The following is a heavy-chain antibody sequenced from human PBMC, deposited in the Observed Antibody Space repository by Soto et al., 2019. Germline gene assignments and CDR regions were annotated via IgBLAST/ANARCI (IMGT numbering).Heavy chain of an antibody. V-gene: IGHV1-69*02. J-gene: IGHJ6*02. CDR1: GGTFSSYT. CDR2: TIPILGIA. D-gene: IGHD2-21*02. CDR3: ASPSAYFGGDCFLPLDYSGMDV. Sequence: SVKVSCKASGGTFSSYTISWVLQAPGQGLEWMGRTIPILGIANFAQKFQGRVSITADKSTSTAYMELSSLRSEDTAVYYCASPSAYFGGDCFLPLDYSGMDVWGQGTTVTVS.